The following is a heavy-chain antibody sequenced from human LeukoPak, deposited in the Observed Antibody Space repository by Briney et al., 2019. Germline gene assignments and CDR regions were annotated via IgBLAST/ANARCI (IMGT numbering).Heavy chain of an antibody. CDR2: IRSNRIYT. CDR3: ARAKDDFCDY. CDR1: GFTFSSYS. V-gene: IGHV3-21*01. Sequence: PGGSLRLSCAASGFTFSSYSMNWVRQAPGKGLEWVSSIRSNRIYTYYADSVKGRFTISRDNAKNSLYLQMISLTAEDTAVYYCARAKDDFCDYWGQGSLVTVSS. D-gene: IGHD3/OR15-3a*01. J-gene: IGHJ4*02.